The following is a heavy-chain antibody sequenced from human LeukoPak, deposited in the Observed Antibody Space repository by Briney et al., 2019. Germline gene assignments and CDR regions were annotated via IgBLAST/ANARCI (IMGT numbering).Heavy chain of an antibody. CDR3: ARGEGNYNYVYFDY. D-gene: IGHD3-16*01. Sequence: PSETLFLTCTVSGGSISSSFYYWGWIRQPPRRGLEWIGSLYYRGSTYYNPSLKSRVTISVDTSKNQFSLRLSSVTAADTAVYYCARGEGNYNYVYFDYWGQGTLATVSS. CDR1: GGSISSSFYY. CDR2: LYYRGST. J-gene: IGHJ4*02. V-gene: IGHV4-39*07.